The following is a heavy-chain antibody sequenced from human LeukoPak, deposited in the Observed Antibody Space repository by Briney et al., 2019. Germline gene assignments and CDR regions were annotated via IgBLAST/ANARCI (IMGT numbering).Heavy chain of an antibody. D-gene: IGHD5-12*01. CDR1: GDSISSYY. CDR2: IYYSGST. Sequence: SSETLSLTCTVSGDSISSYYWSWIRQPPGKGLEWIGYIYYSGSTNYNPSLKSRVTISVDTSKNQFSLKLGSVIAADTAVYYCARVIRSGYVSYYYGMDVWGQGTTVTVSS. CDR3: ARVIRSGYVSYYYGMDV. J-gene: IGHJ6*02. V-gene: IGHV4-59*01.